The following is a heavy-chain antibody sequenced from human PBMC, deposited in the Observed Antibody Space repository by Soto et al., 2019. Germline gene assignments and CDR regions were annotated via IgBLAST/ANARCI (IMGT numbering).Heavy chain of an antibody. CDR1: GFAFSSYW. CDR3: ARDRGWDTTSCYAGWFDP. V-gene: IGHV3-74*01. CDR2: INSDGSST. Sequence: GGSLRISCAASGFAFSSYWMHWVRQAPGKGLVWVSRINSDGSSTSYADSVKGRFTISRDNAKNTLYLQMNSLRAEDTAVYYCARDRGWDTTSCYAGWFDPWGQGTLVTVSS. D-gene: IGHD2-2*01. J-gene: IGHJ5*02.